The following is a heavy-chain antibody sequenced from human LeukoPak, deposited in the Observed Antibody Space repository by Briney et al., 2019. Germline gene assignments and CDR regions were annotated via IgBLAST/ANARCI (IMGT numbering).Heavy chain of an antibody. J-gene: IGHJ4*02. Sequence: PGRSLRLSCAASGFTFSSYGMHWVRQAPGKGLEWVAVIWYDGSNKYYADSVRGRFTISRDNSKNTLYLQMNSLRAEDTAVYYCAKDRARWELLGYIDYWGQGTLVTVSS. D-gene: IGHD1-26*01. V-gene: IGHV3-33*06. CDR1: GFTFSSYG. CDR2: IWYDGSNK. CDR3: AKDRARWELLGYIDY.